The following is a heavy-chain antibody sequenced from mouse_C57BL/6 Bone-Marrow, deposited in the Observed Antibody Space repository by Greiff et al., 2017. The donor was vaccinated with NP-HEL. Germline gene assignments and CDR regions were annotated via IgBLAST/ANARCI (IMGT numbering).Heavy chain of an antibody. CDR3: ARTIYYYGRVGFAY. V-gene: IGHV5-6*01. J-gene: IGHJ3*01. CDR1: GFTFSSYG. CDR2: ISSGGSYT. Sequence: EVQLKESGGDLVKPGGSLKLSCAASGFTFSSYGMSWVRQTPDKRLEWVATISSGGSYTYYPDSVKGRFTISRDNAKNTLYLQMSSLKSEDTAMYYCARTIYYYGRVGFAYWGQGTLVTVSA. D-gene: IGHD1-1*01.